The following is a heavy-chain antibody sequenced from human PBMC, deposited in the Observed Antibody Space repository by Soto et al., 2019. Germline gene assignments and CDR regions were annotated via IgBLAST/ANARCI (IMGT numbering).Heavy chain of an antibody. CDR1: GFTFSSYW. V-gene: IGHV3-74*01. Sequence: GGPLRLCCAASGFTFSSYWLHWVRQAPGKGLVWVSGINSDGSSTSYADSVKGRFTISRDNAKNTLYLQMNSLRTEDTAVYYCAKGDYDILTGYYSYYYYYMDVWGKGTTVTVSS. CDR2: INSDGSST. D-gene: IGHD3-9*01. J-gene: IGHJ6*03. CDR3: AKGDYDILTGYYSYYYYYMDV.